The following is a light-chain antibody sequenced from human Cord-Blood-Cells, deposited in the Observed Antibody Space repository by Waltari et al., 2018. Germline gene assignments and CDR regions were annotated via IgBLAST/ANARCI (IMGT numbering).Light chain of an antibody. V-gene: IGKV1-39*01. Sequence: DIQMTQSPSSLSASVGDRVTITCRASQSISSYLNWYQQKPGEAPKPLIYAASSLQSGVPSMFSGSGSGTDFTLTISSLQPEDVATYYCQQSYSTPRTFGGGTKVEIK. J-gene: IGKJ4*01. CDR1: QSISSY. CDR3: QQSYSTPRT. CDR2: AAS.